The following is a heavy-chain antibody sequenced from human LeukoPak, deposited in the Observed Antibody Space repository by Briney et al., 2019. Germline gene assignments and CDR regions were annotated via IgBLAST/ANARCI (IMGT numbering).Heavy chain of an antibody. D-gene: IGHD4-23*01. J-gene: IGHJ4*02. CDR3: AKDWTTVVTPKGYYFDS. CDR1: GFSFNKYA. CDR2: ISTTGGST. V-gene: IGHV3-23*01. Sequence: PGGSLSLSCAASGFSFNKYAMSWVRQAPGKGLEWVSAISTTGGSTYYADSVKGRFTVSRDNSKNTLSLQMDSLRVEDTALYYCAKDWTTVVTPKGYYFDSWGQGTLVTVSS.